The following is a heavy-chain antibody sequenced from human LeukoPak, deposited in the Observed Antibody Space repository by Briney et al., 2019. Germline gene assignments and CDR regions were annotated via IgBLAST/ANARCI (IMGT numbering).Heavy chain of an antibody. J-gene: IGHJ4*02. D-gene: IGHD1-26*01. V-gene: IGHV3-21*01. CDR2: ISSGSTYI. Sequence: GESLRLSCAASGFIFSDYSMNWVRQAPGKGLEWVSYISSGSTYIFYADSVKGRFTISRDNGETSLYLQQSSLRTEDTAVYYCARDFRSGSYSGDLYFDYWGQGTLVTVSS. CDR1: GFIFSDYS. CDR3: ARDFRSGSYSGDLYFDY.